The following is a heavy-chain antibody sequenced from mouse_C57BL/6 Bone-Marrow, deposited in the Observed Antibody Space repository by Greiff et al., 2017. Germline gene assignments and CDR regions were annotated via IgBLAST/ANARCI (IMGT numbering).Heavy chain of an antibody. J-gene: IGHJ3*01. CDR3: ARSGYDYDSKAY. Sequence: QVQLQQPGAELVKPGASVKLSCKASGYTFTSYWMHWVKQRPGQGLEWIGMIHPNSGSTNYPEKFKSKATLTVDKSSSTAYMQLSSLTSEDSAVYYCARSGYDYDSKAYWGQGTLVTVSA. D-gene: IGHD2-4*01. CDR2: IHPNSGST. V-gene: IGHV1-64*01. CDR1: GYTFTSYW.